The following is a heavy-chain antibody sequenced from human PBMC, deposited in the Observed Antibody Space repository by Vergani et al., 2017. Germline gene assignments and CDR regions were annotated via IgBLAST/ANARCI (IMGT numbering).Heavy chain of an antibody. D-gene: IGHD4/OR15-4a*01. Sequence: QVQLVQSGAEVKKPGASVKVSCKASGYTFTSYDINWVRQATGQGLEWMGWMNPNSGTTGYAQKFQGRVTMTRNTSINTAYMELSRLSFEDAAVYYCARSTDYPDDYVSSDYFRRTLDVWGKGTTVTVSS. CDR3: ARSTDYPDDYVSSDYFRRTLDV. J-gene: IGHJ6*04. V-gene: IGHV1-8*02. CDR2: MNPNSGTT. CDR1: GYTFTSYD.